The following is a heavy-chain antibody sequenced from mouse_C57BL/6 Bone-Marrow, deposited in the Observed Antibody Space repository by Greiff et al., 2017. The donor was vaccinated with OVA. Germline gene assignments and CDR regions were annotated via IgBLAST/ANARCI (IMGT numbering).Heavy chain of an antibody. CDR3: AREIFGVITTVVADACDFYV. D-gene: IGHD1-1*01. CDR1: GYTFTGYW. CDR2: IFPGSGST. J-gene: IGHJ1*03. V-gene: IGHV1-9*01. Sequence: QVQLQQSGAELMKPGASVKLSCKASGYTFTGYWIEWVKQRPGHGLEWIGEIFPGSGSTNYNEKFKGKATFTADTSSNTAYMQLSSLTTEYAAICSCAREIFGVITTVVADACDFYVEDTGTAVTVTA.